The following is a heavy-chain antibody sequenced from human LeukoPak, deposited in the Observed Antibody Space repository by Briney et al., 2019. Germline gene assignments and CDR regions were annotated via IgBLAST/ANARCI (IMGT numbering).Heavy chain of an antibody. CDR3: ARQYCSGGSCYPYPYYGMDV. V-gene: IGHV1-69*13. J-gene: IGHJ6*02. D-gene: IGHD2-15*01. CDR1: GGTFSSYA. CDR2: IIPIFGTA. Sequence: SVKVSFKASGGTFSSYAISWVRQAPGQGLEWMGGIIPIFGTANYAQKFQGRVTITADESTSTAYMELSSLRSEDTAVYYCARQYCSGGSCYPYPYYGMDVWGQGTTVTVSS.